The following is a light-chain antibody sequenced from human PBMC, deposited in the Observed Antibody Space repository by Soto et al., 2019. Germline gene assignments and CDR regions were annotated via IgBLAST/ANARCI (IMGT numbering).Light chain of an antibody. Sequence: EIVLTQSPGTLSLSPGERATLSCSASQSVSSSYLAWYQQKPGQAPRLLIYGASSRATGIPDRFSGSGSGTDFTLTISRLEPEDFAVYYCQHYGSSLYTFGQGTKLEIK. J-gene: IGKJ2*01. CDR1: QSVSSSY. V-gene: IGKV3-20*01. CDR3: QHYGSSLYT. CDR2: GAS.